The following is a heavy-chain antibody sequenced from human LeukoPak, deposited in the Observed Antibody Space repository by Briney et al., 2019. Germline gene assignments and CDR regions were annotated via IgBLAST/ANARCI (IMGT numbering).Heavy chain of an antibody. CDR1: GGSISSYY. J-gene: IGHJ4*02. Sequence: PSETLSLTCTVSGGSISSYYWSWIRQPPGKGLEWIGYIYYSGSTNYNPSLKSRVTISVDTSKNQFSLKLSSVTAADTAMYYCARARSLDYCYFDYWGQGTLVTVSS. CDR3: ARARSLDYCYFDY. CDR2: IYYSGST. D-gene: IGHD2/OR15-2a*01. V-gene: IGHV4-59*01.